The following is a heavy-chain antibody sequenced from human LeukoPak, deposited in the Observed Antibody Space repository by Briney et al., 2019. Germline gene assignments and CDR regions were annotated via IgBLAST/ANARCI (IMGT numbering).Heavy chain of an antibody. D-gene: IGHD1-26*01. V-gene: IGHV3-53*01. CDR3: ARDFSGSYVPDAFDI. CDR2: IYSGGST. J-gene: IGHJ3*02. Sequence: HAGGSLRLSCAASGFTVSSNYMSWVRQAPGKGLEWVSVIYSGGSTYYADSVKGRFTISRDNSKNTLYLQMNSLRAEDTAVYYCARDFSGSYVPDAFDIWGQGTMVTVSS. CDR1: GFTVSSNY.